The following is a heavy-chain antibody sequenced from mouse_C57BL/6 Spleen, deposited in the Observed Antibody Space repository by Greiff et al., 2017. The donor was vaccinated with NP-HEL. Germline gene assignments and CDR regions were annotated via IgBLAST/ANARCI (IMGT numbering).Heavy chain of an antibody. D-gene: IGHD2-3*01. CDR3: ARFGDGPWFAY. V-gene: IGHV1-82*01. Sequence: VQLQQSGPELVKPGASVKISCKASGYAFSSSWMNWVKQRPGKGLEWIGRIYPGDGDTNYNGKFKGKATLTADKSSSTAYIQLSSLTSEDSAFYFGARFGDGPWFAYWGQGTLVTVSA. CDR1: GYAFSSSW. J-gene: IGHJ3*01. CDR2: IYPGDGDT.